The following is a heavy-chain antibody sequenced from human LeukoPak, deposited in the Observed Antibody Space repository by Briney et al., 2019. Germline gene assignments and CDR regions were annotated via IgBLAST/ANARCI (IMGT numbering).Heavy chain of an antibody. CDR3: ARHSKGRGYFDY. J-gene: IGHJ4*02. CDR1: NDSISSGDYY. D-gene: IGHD2-15*01. CDR2: IFHRGGT. V-gene: IGHV4-30-4*01. Sequence: SETLSLTCTVSNDSISSGDYYWNWIRQPPGKGLEWIGYIFHRGGTSYNPSLKSRILFSVDTSQNQFSLKLNSVTAADTAVYYCARHSKGRGYFDYWGQGTLVTVSS.